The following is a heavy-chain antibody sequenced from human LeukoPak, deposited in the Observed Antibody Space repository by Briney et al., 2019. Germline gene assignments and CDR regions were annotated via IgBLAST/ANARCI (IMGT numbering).Heavy chain of an antibody. D-gene: IGHD2-15*01. V-gene: IGHV4-30-4*08. CDR1: GDSINTGDHY. J-gene: IGHJ4*02. Sequence: PSETLSLTCTVSGDSINTGDHYWSWIRQPPGKGLEWIGYIYHSGTTYYNPSVKSRISISVDTSTNQFSLNLRSVTAADTAVYYCARVQYCSEGSCYNLRLFDHLGQGSLVTVSS. CDR3: ARVQYCSEGSCYNLRLFDH. CDR2: IYHSGTT.